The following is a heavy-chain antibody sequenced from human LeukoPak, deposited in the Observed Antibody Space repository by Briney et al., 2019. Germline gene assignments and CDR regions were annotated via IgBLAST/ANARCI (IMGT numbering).Heavy chain of an antibody. CDR1: GFTFSSYA. D-gene: IGHD6-6*01. J-gene: IGHJ4*02. V-gene: IGHV3-30-3*01. CDR2: ISYDGSNK. CDR3: ARSQYSSSHFDY. Sequence: GRSLRLSCAASGFTFSSYAMHWVRQAPGKGLEWVAVISYDGSNKYYADSVKGRFTISRDNSKNTLYLQMNSLRAEDTAVYYCARSQYSSSHFDYWGQGTLVTVSP.